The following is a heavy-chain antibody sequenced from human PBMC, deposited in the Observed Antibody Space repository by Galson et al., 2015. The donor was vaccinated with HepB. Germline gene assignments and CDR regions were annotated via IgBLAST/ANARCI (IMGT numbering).Heavy chain of an antibody. V-gene: IGHV3-74*01. CDR2: TNRDGSVT. J-gene: IGHJ4*02. CDR3: ARGGVVGGTDS. D-gene: IGHD6-19*01. Sequence: SLRLSCAASGFTFSSYFMDWVRQAPGKGLVWVSDTNRDGSVTRYADSVKGRFTISRDNAKNMLYLQMNSLRVDDAAIYYCARGGVVGGTDSWGQGTLVTVSS. CDR1: GFTFSSYF.